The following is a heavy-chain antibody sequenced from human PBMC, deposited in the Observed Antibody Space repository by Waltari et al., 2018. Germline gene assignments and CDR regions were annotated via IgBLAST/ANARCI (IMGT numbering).Heavy chain of an antibody. CDR3: ARVRPTYYDFWSGYLSNYYFDY. Sequence: QVQLQQWGAGLLKPSETLSLTCAVYGGSFSGYYWSWIRQPPGKGLEWIGEINHSGSTNYNPSLKSRVTISVDTSKNQFSLKLSSVTAADTAVYYCARVRPTYYDFWSGYLSNYYFDYWGQGTLVTVSS. CDR2: INHSGST. CDR1: GGSFSGYY. V-gene: IGHV4-34*01. D-gene: IGHD3-3*01. J-gene: IGHJ4*02.